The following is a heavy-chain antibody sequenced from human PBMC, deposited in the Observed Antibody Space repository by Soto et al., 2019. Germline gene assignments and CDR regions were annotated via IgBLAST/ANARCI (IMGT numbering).Heavy chain of an antibody. V-gene: IGHV4-39*01. J-gene: IGHJ4*01. CDR1: GGSISSSSFH. Sequence: PSETLSLTCTVSGGSISSSSFHWGWIRQPPGKGLEWIGSIYYSGSTYYSPSLKSRVTISVDTSKNQFSLKLRSATAADTAVYYCARHYCFSSGGINDYRAHGTLDTVSS. D-gene: IGHD6-19*01. CDR2: IYYSGST. CDR3: ARHYCFSSGGINDY.